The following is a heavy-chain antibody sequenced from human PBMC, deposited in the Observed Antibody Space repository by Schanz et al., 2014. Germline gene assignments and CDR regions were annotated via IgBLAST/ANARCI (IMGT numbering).Heavy chain of an antibody. D-gene: IGHD2-2*01. Sequence: VRLVESGGGVVQPGRSLRLSCAASGFTFSSYAMSWVRQAPGKGLEWVSYISSSSSTRYYVDSVKGRFTISRDNSKNTLYLQMKSLRAEDTAVYYCARVKYCTITRCYRTETEGIYYMDVWGKGTTVTVSS. J-gene: IGHJ6*03. V-gene: IGHV3-48*01. CDR3: ARVKYCTITRCYRTETEGIYYMDV. CDR1: GFTFSSYA. CDR2: ISSSSSTR.